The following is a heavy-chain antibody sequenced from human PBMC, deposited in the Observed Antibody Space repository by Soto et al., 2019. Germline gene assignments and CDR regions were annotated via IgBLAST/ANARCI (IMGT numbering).Heavy chain of an antibody. D-gene: IGHD2-21*02. V-gene: IGHV1-69*01. CDR2: IIPFFGTP. Sequence: QVHLVQSGADVRKSGSSVRVSCTASGGGTLSNDGISWVRQAPGQGLEWPGRIIPFFGTPDYSQSFQGRLTITADASTGTVYMDLRSLKSDDTAVYYCAREVVTETTWGSFDSWGQGTLVTVSS. J-gene: IGHJ4*02. CDR1: GGGTLSNDG. CDR3: AREVVTETTWGSFDS.